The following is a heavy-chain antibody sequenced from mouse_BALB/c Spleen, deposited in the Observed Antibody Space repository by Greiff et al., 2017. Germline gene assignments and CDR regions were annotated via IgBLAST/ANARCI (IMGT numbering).Heavy chain of an antibody. CDR3: TPTGTDWYFDV. D-gene: IGHD4-1*01. CDR1: GFTFSNYW. J-gene: IGHJ1*01. Sequence: EVQLVESGGGLVKPGGSLKLSCVASGFTFSNYWMNWVRQSPEKGLEWVAEIRLKSNNYATHYAESVKGRFTISRDDPKSSVYLQMNNLRAEDTGIYYCTPTGTDWYFDVWGAGTTVTVSS. V-gene: IGHV6-6*02. CDR2: IRLKSNNYAT.